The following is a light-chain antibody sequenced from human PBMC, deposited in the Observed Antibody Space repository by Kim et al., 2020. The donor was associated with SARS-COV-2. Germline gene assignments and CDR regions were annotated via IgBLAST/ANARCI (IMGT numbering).Light chain of an antibody. Sequence: GQRVTISCSGSSSNIGSNTVNWYQQHPGTAPNLLIYSNSQRPSGVPDRFSGSKSGTSASLAISGLQSEDEADYYCAAWDDSLNGPVFGGGTQLTVL. CDR3: AAWDDSLNGPV. CDR1: SSNIGSNT. V-gene: IGLV1-44*01. CDR2: SNS. J-gene: IGLJ3*02.